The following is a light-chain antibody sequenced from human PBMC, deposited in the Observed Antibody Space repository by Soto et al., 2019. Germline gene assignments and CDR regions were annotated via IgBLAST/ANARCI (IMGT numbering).Light chain of an antibody. Sequence: EIVLTQSPGTLSLSPGERATLSCRASHSVSSSYLAWYQQKPGQAPRLLIYGASSRATGIPDRFSGSGSGTDFTLTISRLEPEDFAVYYCQQYGSSPQTFGQGTKLEIK. CDR3: QQYGSSPQT. CDR2: GAS. J-gene: IGKJ2*01. V-gene: IGKV3-20*01. CDR1: HSVSSSY.